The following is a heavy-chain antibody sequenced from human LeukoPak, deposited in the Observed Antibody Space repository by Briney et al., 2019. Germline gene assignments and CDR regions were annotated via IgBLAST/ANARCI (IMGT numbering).Heavy chain of an antibody. J-gene: IGHJ6*02. CDR3: ARVGAAAGYGMDV. V-gene: IGHV3-74*01. CDR2: IKTDGSST. CDR1: GFTFSSYW. Sequence: GGSLRHSCVVSGFTFSSYWMHWVRQAPGKGLVWVSRIKTDGSSTSYADSVKGRFTISRDNAKNSLYLQMNSLRAEDTAVYYCARVGAAAGYGMDVWGQGTTVTVSS. D-gene: IGHD6-13*01.